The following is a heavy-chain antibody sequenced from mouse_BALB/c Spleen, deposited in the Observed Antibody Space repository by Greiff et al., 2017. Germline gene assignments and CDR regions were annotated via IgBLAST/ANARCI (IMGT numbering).Heavy chain of an antibody. CDR2: ISYSGST. CDR3: AVLGDAMDY. V-gene: IGHV3-2*02. J-gene: IGHJ4*01. CDR1: GYSITSDYA. Sequence: EVQLQESGPGLVKPSQSLSLTCTVTGYSITSDYAWNWIRQFPGNKLEWMGYISYSGSTSYNPSLKSRISITRDTSKNQFFLQLNSVTTEDTATYYCAVLGDAMDYWGQGTSVTVSS. D-gene: IGHD4-1*01.